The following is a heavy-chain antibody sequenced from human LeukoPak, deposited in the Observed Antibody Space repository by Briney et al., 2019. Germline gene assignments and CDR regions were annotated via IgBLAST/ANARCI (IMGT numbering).Heavy chain of an antibody. D-gene: IGHD3-16*02. J-gene: IGHJ4*02. Sequence: PSETLSLTCTVSGGSISSSIYSWGWIRQPPGKGLEWIGEINHSGSTNYNPSLKSRVTISVDTSKNQFSLKLSSVTAADTAVYYCARWFGGVIVRYYFDYWGQGTLVTVSS. V-gene: IGHV4-39*07. CDR1: GGSISSSIYS. CDR2: INHSGST. CDR3: ARWFGGVIVRYYFDY.